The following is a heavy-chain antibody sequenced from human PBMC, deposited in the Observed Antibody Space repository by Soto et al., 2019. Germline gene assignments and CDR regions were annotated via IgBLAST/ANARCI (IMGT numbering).Heavy chain of an antibody. J-gene: IGHJ4*02. D-gene: IGHD3-22*01. V-gene: IGHV4-34*01. CDR1: GGSFSGYY. CDR2: INHSGST. Sequence: SETLSLTCSVYGGSFSGYYWSWIRQPPGKGLEWIGDINHSGSTNYNPSLKSRVTISVDTSKNQFSLKLSSVTAADTAVYYCARGFSLDYYDSSGDSFDYWGQGNLGTVS. CDR3: ARGFSLDYYDSSGDSFDY.